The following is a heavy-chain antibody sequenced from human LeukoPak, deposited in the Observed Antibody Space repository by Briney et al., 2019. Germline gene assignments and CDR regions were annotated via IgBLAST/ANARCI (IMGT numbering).Heavy chain of an antibody. V-gene: IGHV3-21*01. CDR3: ARDVVGGWYKVGDY. J-gene: IGHJ4*02. CDR2: ISSGSSYI. Sequence: XGSLRLSCAASGFTFSSYSMNWVRQAPGKGLEWVSSISSGSSYIYYADSVKGRFTISRDNAKDSLYLQMNSLRAEDTAVYYCARDVVGGWYKVGDYWGQGTLVTVSS. CDR1: GFTFSSYS. D-gene: IGHD6-19*01.